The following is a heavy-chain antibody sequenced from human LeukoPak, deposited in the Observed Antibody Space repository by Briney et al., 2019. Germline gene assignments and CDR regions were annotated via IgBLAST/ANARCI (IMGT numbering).Heavy chain of an antibody. D-gene: IGHD3-10*01. CDR2: IHHSRRT. Sequence: SETLSLTCAVSRYSISSGYYWGFIRQPPGEGLWRIGSIHHSRRTYYNPSHKSRVAMSVDTSKNQISLKLSSVTAADTAVYYCAIDPADRGVYYFDFWGQGTLVTVSS. CDR3: AIDPADRGVYYFDF. V-gene: IGHV4-38-2*02. J-gene: IGHJ4*02. CDR1: RYSISSGYY.